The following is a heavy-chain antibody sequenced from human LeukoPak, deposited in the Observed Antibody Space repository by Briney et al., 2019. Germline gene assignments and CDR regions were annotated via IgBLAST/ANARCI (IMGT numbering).Heavy chain of an antibody. CDR2: IFGRGST. CDR1: GFTFDDYA. CDR3: ARDNYLGGYSYGFDY. J-gene: IGHJ4*02. V-gene: IGHV3-53*01. Sequence: GRSLRLSCAASGFTFDDYAMHWVRQAPGKGLEWVSVIFGRGSTSYADSVKGRFTISRDNSKNTLYLQMNSLRAEDTAVYYCARDNYLGGYSYGFDYWGQGTLVTVSS. D-gene: IGHD5-18*01.